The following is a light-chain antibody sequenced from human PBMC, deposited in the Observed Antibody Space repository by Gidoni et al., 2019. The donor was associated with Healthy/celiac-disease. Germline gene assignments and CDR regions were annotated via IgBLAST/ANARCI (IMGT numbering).Light chain of an antibody. Sequence: EIVLTQSPATLSLSPGERATLSCRASQSVSSSLAWYQQKPGQAPRLLIYHASNRATGIPARFSGSGSGTDFTLTISSLEPEDFAVYYCQQRGNWPLTFGGGTKVEIK. CDR1: QSVSSS. CDR2: HAS. CDR3: QQRGNWPLT. J-gene: IGKJ4*01. V-gene: IGKV3-11*01.